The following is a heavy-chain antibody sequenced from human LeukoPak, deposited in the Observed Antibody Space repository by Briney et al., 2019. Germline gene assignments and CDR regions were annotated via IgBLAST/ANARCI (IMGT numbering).Heavy chain of an antibody. V-gene: IGHV4-59*01. J-gene: IGHJ4*02. D-gene: IGHD5-24*01. Sequence: SETLSLTCTVSGGSISSYYWTWIRQPPGKGLEWIGYIYYSGSTSYNPSLKSRVTISVDTSKTQFSLKLSSVTPADTAVYYCARGYDYNPYWGQGTLVTVSS. CDR2: IYYSGST. CDR1: GGSISSYY. CDR3: ARGYDYNPY.